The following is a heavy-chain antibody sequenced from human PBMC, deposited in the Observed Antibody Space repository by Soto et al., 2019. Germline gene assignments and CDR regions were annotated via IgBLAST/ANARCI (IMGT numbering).Heavy chain of an antibody. Sequence: GGSLRLSCASSGFHFSSYGMHWVRQAPGKGLEWVAVISYDGSNKYYADSVKGRFTISRDNSKNTLYLQMNSLRAEDTAVYYCAKELAGIAGNYYYGMDVWGQGTTVTVSS. D-gene: IGHD6-13*01. V-gene: IGHV3-30*18. CDR3: AKELAGIAGNYYYGMDV. J-gene: IGHJ6*02. CDR1: GFHFSSYG. CDR2: ISYDGSNK.